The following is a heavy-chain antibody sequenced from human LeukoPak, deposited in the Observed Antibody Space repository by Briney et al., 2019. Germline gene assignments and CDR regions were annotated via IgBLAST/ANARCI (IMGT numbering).Heavy chain of an antibody. CDR3: AKASYYDSSGYYVDDAFDI. Sequence: GGSLRLSCAGSGFTFSSYAMSWVRQAPGKGLEWVSAISGSGGSTYYADSVKGRFTISRDNSKNTLYLQMNSLRAEDTAVYYCAKASYYDSSGYYVDDAFDIWGQGTMVTVSS. V-gene: IGHV3-23*01. D-gene: IGHD3-22*01. CDR1: GFTFSSYA. J-gene: IGHJ3*02. CDR2: ISGSGGST.